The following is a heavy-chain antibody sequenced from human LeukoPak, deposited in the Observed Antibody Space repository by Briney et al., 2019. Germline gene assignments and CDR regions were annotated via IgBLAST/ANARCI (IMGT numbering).Heavy chain of an antibody. D-gene: IGHD2-2*01. CDR2: MNPNSGNT. CDR1: GYTFTSYD. CDR3: ASTGGVPAAIPLYYYYGMDV. Sequence: GASVKVSCKASGYTFTSYDINWVRQATGQGLEWMGWMNPNSGNTGYAQKFQGRVTMTRNTSISTAYMELSSLRSEDTAVYYCASTGGVPAAIPLYYYYGMDVWGRGTTVTVSS. V-gene: IGHV1-8*01. J-gene: IGHJ6*02.